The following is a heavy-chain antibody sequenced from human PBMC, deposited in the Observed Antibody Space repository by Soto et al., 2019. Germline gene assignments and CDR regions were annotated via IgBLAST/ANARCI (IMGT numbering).Heavy chain of an antibody. CDR2: ISWNSGSI. V-gene: IGHV3-9*01. D-gene: IGHD3-10*01. J-gene: IGHJ4*02. Sequence: EVQLVESGGGLVQPGRSLRLSCAASGFTFDDYAMHWVRQATGKGLEWVSGISWNSGSIGYAYPVKGRFTISRDNAKNAVYLQMNSLRAEDTALYYCAKDRMVRGVDMAICAYWGQGTLVTVSS. CDR3: AKDRMVRGVDMAICAY. CDR1: GFTFDDYA.